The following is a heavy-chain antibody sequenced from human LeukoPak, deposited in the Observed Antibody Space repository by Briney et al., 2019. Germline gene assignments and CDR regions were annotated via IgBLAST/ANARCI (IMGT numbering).Heavy chain of an antibody. V-gene: IGHV3-33*03. Sequence: GRSLRLSCAASGFTFSGYGMHWVRQAPGKGLEWVAVIWHDGKNKYYTDSVKGRFTISRDNAKNTLYLQMNSLRDEDTAVYYCTRSGYSSGFDYWGQGTLVTVSS. CDR3: TRSGYSSGFDY. J-gene: IGHJ4*02. CDR2: IWHDGKNK. D-gene: IGHD6-19*01. CDR1: GFTFSGYG.